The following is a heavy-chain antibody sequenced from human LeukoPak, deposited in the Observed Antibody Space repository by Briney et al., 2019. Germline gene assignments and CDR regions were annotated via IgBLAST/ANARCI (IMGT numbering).Heavy chain of an antibody. CDR2: ISSSGSTI. V-gene: IGHV3-11*01. CDR1: GFTFSDYY. CDR3: ARDQGGVLRFLEWPQYFDY. D-gene: IGHD3-3*01. J-gene: IGHJ4*02. Sequence: GGSLRLSCAASGFTFSDYYMSWIRQAPGKGLEGVSYISSSGSTIYYADSVKGRLTISRDNAKNSLYLQMNSLGAEDTAVYYCARDQGGVLRFLEWPQYFDYWGQGTLVTVSS.